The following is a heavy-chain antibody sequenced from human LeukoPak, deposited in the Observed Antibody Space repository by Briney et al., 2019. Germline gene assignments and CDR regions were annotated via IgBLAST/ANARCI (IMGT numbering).Heavy chain of an antibody. CDR1: GFTVSSNY. CDR2: IKQDGSEK. Sequence: GGSLRLSCAASGFTVSSNYMSWVRQAPGKGLEWVANIKQDGSEKNYVDSVKGRFTISRDNAKNSLYLQMNSLRAEDTALYYCARDKPILRYFYMDVWGQGTTVTVSS. D-gene: IGHD3-9*01. CDR3: ARDKPILRYFYMDV. J-gene: IGHJ6*02. V-gene: IGHV3-7*01.